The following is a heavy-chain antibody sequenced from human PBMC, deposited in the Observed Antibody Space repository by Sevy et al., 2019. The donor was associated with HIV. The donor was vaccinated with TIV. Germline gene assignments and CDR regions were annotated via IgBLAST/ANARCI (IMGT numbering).Heavy chain of an antibody. V-gene: IGHV3-30*18. J-gene: IGHJ4*02. D-gene: IGHD2-15*01. Sequence: GGSLRLSCIASGFTFSSYGMHWVRQAPGKGLQWVALISYDGNNKCYLDSVKGRFTISRDDSKNTLYLHMSSLRPEDAAVYYCAKDLDYAGSSGLDYWGRGTLVTVSS. CDR1: GFTFSSYG. CDR2: ISYDGNNK. CDR3: AKDLDYAGSSGLDY.